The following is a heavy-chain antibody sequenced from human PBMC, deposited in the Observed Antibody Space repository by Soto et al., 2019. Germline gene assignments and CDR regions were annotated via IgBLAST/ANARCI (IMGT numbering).Heavy chain of an antibody. V-gene: IGHV3-23*01. CDR3: AKDQPPGYCSSTSCYIY. CDR2: ISGSGGST. J-gene: IGHJ4*02. D-gene: IGHD2-2*02. Sequence: GGSLRLSCAASGFTFSSYAMSWVRQAPGKGLEWVSAISGSGGSTYYADSVKGRFTISRDNSKNTLYLQMNSLRAEDTAVYYCAKDQPPGYCSSTSCYIYWGQGTLVTVSS. CDR1: GFTFSSYA.